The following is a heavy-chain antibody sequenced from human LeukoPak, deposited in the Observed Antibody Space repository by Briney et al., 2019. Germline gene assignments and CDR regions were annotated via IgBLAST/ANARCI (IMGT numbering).Heavy chain of an antibody. CDR2: IYYSGFT. Sequence: SETLSLTCSVSGGSVSSGGSYWTWIRQRPGKGLEWIGYIYYSGFTFYSPSLKTRFFISLDTSENQVSLKVNSVTAADTAVYYCARGGLFGSGSLFDSWGQGTLVTVSS. J-gene: IGHJ4*02. CDR1: GGSVSSGGSY. D-gene: IGHD3-10*01. CDR3: ARGGLFGSGSLFDS. V-gene: IGHV4-31*03.